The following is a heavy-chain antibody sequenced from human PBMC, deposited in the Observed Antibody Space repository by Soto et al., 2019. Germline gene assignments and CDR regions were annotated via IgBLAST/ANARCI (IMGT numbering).Heavy chain of an antibody. Sequence: QVQLVQSGAEVQKPGSSVKVSCKASGGTFSSYAISWVRQAPGQGLEWMGGIIPIFGTANYAQKFQGRVTITADESTSTAYMELSSLRSEDTAVYYCARGGALRFLEWLFPPYYWGQGTLVTVSS. J-gene: IGHJ4*02. CDR3: ARGGALRFLEWLFPPYY. CDR1: GGTFSSYA. V-gene: IGHV1-69*01. CDR2: IIPIFGTA. D-gene: IGHD3-3*01.